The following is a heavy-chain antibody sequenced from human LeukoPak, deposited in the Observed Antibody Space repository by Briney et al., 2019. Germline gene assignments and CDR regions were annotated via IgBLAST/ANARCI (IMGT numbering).Heavy chain of an antibody. CDR3: AKAGGDYDYFAY. Sequence: GGSLRLSCAAAGFTFSSYAMSWVRQAPGKGLGCVSAVSGSGGSTYYADSVKGRFTISRDNSKNTLHLKMKSLRPEDTAVYSCAKAGGDYDYFAYWGQGPLVTVSS. CDR1: GFTFSSYA. CDR2: VSGSGGST. D-gene: IGHD4-17*01. V-gene: IGHV3-23*01. J-gene: IGHJ4*02.